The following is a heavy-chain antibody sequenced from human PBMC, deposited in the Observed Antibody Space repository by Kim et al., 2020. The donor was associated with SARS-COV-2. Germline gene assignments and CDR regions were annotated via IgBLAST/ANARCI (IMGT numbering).Heavy chain of an antibody. CDR3: ARSRITIFGVSRLRWFDP. V-gene: IGHV4-34*01. J-gene: IGHJ5*02. D-gene: IGHD3-3*01. Sequence: KSRVTISVDTSKNQFSLKLSSVTAADTAVYYCARSRITIFGVSRLRWFDPWGQGTLVTVSS.